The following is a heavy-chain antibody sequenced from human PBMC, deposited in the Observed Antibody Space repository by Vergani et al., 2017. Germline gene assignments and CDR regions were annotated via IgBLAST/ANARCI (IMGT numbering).Heavy chain of an antibody. D-gene: IGHD3-10*01. CDR1: GGSFSGYY. Sequence: QVQLQQWGAGLLKPSETLSLTCAVYGGSFSGYYWSWIRQPPGTGLEWSGAINHSGSTNYNPTLKSRVTISVDTSRNQFSLKLSPVTAADTAVYYCARGLGRYYGSGSLNWFDPWGQGSLVTVSS. J-gene: IGHJ5*02. CDR3: ARGLGRYYGSGSLNWFDP. CDR2: INHSGST. V-gene: IGHV4-34*01.